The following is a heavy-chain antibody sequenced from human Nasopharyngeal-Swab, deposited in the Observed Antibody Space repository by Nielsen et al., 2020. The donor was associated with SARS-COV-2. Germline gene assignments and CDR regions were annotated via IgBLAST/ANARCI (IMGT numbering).Heavy chain of an antibody. CDR1: GFTFSYYY. D-gene: IGHD6-13*01. J-gene: IGHJ4*02. CDR2: IGNSGSPI. V-gene: IGHV3-11*04. CDR3: VRGPSDSSLLN. Sequence: GESLKISCAASGFTFSYYYMSWMRQAPGKGLGWISYIGNSGSPIFYPDSMRGRFTISRDNAKSALYPQVNSLRAEDTAVYYCVRGPSDSSLLNWGQGTLVTVSS.